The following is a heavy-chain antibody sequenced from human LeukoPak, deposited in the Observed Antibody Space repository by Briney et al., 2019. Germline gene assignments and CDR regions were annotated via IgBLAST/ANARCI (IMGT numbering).Heavy chain of an antibody. CDR3: ARLGQDVIQLDY. CDR1: GFTFSSYG. D-gene: IGHD5-18*01. J-gene: IGHJ4*02. Sequence: QPGRSLRLSCAASGFTFSSYGMHWVRQAPGKGLEWVAVISYDGSNKYYADSVKGRFTISRDNSKNTLYLQMNSLRAEDTAVYYCARLGQDVIQLDYWGQGTLVTVSS. CDR2: ISYDGSNK. V-gene: IGHV3-30*03.